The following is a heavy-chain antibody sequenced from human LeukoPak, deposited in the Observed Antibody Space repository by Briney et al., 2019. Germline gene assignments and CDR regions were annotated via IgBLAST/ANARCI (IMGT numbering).Heavy chain of an antibody. CDR3: TTVRPGTSGYSY. Sequence: GGSLRLSCAASGFTFSSAWMTWVRQAPGKGLEWVGRVRSKADGGTTDYAAPAKGRFTISRDDSKKTVLLQMNSLKTEDTAVYYCTTVRPGTSGYSYWGQGTLVTVSS. V-gene: IGHV3-15*01. CDR2: VRSKADGGTT. CDR1: GFTFSSAW. J-gene: IGHJ4*02. D-gene: IGHD3-22*01.